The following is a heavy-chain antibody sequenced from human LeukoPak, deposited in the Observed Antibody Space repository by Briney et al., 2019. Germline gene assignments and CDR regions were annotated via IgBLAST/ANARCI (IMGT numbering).Heavy chain of an antibody. CDR3: ARHSSYGDYSYYYYYYMDV. V-gene: IGHV5-51*01. CDR1: GYSFTSYW. CDR2: IYPGDSGT. Sequence: GESLKISCTGSGYSFTSYWIGWVRQMPGKGLEWMWIIYPGDSGTRYSPSFQGQVTISADKSISTAYLQWSSLKASDTAMYYCARHSSYGDYSYYYYYYMDVWGKGTTVTVSS. J-gene: IGHJ6*03. D-gene: IGHD4-17*01.